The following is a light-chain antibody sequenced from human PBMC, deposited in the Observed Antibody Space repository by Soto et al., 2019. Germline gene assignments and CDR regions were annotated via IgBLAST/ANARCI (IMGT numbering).Light chain of an antibody. CDR2: DAS. CDR3: QQYGSFSPIT. CDR1: RSISNW. Sequence: DIQMTQSPSTLSASVGDRVTITCRASRSISNWLAWYQQRPEIAPKLLIFDASILQSGVPSRFSGSGSGTEFTLSISRLQTDDFATYYCQQYGSFSPITFGGGTKVDIK. J-gene: IGKJ4*01. V-gene: IGKV1-5*01.